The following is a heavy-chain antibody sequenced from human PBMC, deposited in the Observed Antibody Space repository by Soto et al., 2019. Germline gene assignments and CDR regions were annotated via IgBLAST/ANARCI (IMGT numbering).Heavy chain of an antibody. CDR1: VLTFSTYV. Sequence: GWSLRLSCAASVLTFSTYVMTWVRQAPGKGLEWVSGISGSGGATYYADSVKGRFTISRDNSKNTQYLQMTSLRGEDTAVYYCAKGLGQGYYYYYGLDVWGQGTTVPX. J-gene: IGHJ6*02. V-gene: IGHV3-23*01. D-gene: IGHD1-26*01. CDR3: AKGLGQGYYYYYGLDV. CDR2: ISGSGGAT.